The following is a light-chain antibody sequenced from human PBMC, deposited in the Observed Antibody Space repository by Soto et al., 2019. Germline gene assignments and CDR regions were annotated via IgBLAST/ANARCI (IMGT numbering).Light chain of an antibody. J-gene: IGLJ2*01. Sequence: QSVLTQPPSASGTPGQRVTISCSGSSSNIGSNTVNWYQQLPGTAPKLLIYSNNQRPSGVPDRFSGSKSGTSASLAISGLQYEDDADYYCAAWDDSLNVVFGGGTKLTVL. CDR3: AAWDDSLNVV. CDR1: SSNIGSNT. CDR2: SNN. V-gene: IGLV1-44*01.